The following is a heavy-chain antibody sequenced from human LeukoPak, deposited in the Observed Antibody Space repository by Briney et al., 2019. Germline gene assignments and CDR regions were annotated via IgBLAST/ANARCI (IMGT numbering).Heavy chain of an antibody. V-gene: IGHV3-53*01. J-gene: IGHJ3*02. CDR1: RFTVSSYY. CDR3: AKDRGYDSSGYYYGHAFDI. D-gene: IGHD3-22*01. CDR2: IYSGGGT. Sequence: GGSLRLSCAASRFTVSSYYMSWVRQAPGKGLEWVSVIYSGGGTYYADSVKGRFTISRDNSKNTLYLQMNSLRAEDTAVYYCAKDRGYDSSGYYYGHAFDIWGQGTMVTVSS.